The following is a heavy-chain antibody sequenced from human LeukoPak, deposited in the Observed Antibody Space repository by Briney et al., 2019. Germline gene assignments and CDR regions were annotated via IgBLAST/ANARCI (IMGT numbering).Heavy chain of an antibody. CDR1: GGSISSGGYY. V-gene: IGHV4-31*03. D-gene: IGHD2-2*01. CDR3: ARDRVVVVPAASAQYYYGMDV. CDR2: IYYSGST. J-gene: IGHJ6*02. Sequence: SQTLSLTCTVSGGSISSGGYYWSWIRQHPGKGLEWIGYIYYSGSTYYNPSLKSRVIISVDTSKNQFSLKLSSVTAADTAVYYCARDRVVVVPAASAQYYYGMDVWGQGTTVTVSS.